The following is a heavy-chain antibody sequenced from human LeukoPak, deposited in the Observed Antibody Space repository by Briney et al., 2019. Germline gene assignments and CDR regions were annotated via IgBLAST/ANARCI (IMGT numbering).Heavy chain of an antibody. CDR2: ISANNGNT. D-gene: IGHD3-10*01. J-gene: IGHJ6*03. Sequence: ASVKVSCKASGYTFSSYGTSWVRQAPGQGLEWMGWISANNGNTNYAQKFQGRVTMTRDTSISTAYVELSRLRSDDTAVYYCARGTYGSGKDYYYYMDVWGKGTTVTVSS. CDR3: ARGTYGSGKDYYYYMDV. CDR1: GYTFSSYG. V-gene: IGHV1-18*01.